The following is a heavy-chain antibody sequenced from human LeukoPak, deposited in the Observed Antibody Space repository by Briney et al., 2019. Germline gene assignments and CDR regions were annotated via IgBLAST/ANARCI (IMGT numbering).Heavy chain of an antibody. CDR1: GGSISSYY. V-gene: IGHV4-59*08. CDR2: IYYSGST. Sequence: SETLSLTCTVSGGSISSYYWSWIRQPPGKGLEWIGYIYYSGSTNYNPSLKSRVTISVDTSKNQFSLKLSSVTAAETAVYYCARHPADCSVGSCYGDWFDPWGQGTLVTVSS. CDR3: ARHPADCSVGSCYGDWFDP. J-gene: IGHJ5*02. D-gene: IGHD2-15*01.